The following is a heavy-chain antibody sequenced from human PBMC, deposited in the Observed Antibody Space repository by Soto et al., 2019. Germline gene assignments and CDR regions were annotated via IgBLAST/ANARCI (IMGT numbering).Heavy chain of an antibody. CDR1: GGSISRGGYY. J-gene: IGHJ4*02. Sequence: PSETLSLTCTVSGGSISRGGYYLSCLLQHPGKGLEWIGYIYYSGSTYYNPSLKSRVTISVDTSKNQFSLKLSSVTAADTAVYYCAREIVADYFDYWGQGTLVTVSS. CDR2: IYYSGST. V-gene: IGHV4-31*03. D-gene: IGHD6-19*01. CDR3: AREIVADYFDY.